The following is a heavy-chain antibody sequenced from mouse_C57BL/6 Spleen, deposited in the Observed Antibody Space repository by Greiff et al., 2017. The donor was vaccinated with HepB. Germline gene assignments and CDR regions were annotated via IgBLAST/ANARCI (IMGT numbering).Heavy chain of an antibody. CDR2: IDPSDSYT. CDR1: GYTFTSYW. CDR3: ARKDGNYEAWFAY. D-gene: IGHD2-1*01. V-gene: IGHV1-59*01. J-gene: IGHJ3*01. Sequence: QVQLQQPGAELVRPGTSVKLSCKASGYTFTSYWMHWVKQRPGQGLEWIGVIDPSDSYTNYNQKFKGKATLTVVTSSSTAYMQLSSLTSEDSAVYYCARKDGNYEAWFAYWGQGTLVTVSA.